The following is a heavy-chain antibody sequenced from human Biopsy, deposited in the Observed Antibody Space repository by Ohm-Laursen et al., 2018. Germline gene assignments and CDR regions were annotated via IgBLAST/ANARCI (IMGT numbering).Heavy chain of an antibody. Sequence: SETLSLTCTVSGGSIYNFFWSWIRQPPGKGLEWIGYIYYSGSTNYNPSLKSRVTISVDRSKNHFSLELSSVTAADTAVYYCARVGVGAPSIDYFDSWSQGALVTASS. CDR1: GGSIYNFF. D-gene: IGHD1-26*01. J-gene: IGHJ4*02. V-gene: IGHV4-59*01. CDR2: IYYSGST. CDR3: ARVGVGAPSIDYFDS.